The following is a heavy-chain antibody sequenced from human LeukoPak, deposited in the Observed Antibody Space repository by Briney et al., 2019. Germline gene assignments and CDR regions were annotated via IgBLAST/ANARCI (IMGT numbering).Heavy chain of an antibody. J-gene: IGHJ3*02. CDR3: ARESLQDALDI. CDR2: ISSSGDAL. D-gene: IGHD5-24*01. Sequence: GGSLRLSCAASGFTFSTYEMNWVRQAPGKGLEWVSYISSSGDALYYADSVKGRFTISRDNAENSLFLQMNSLRAEDTAIYYCARESLQDALDIWGQGTMVTVSS. CDR1: GFTFSTYE. V-gene: IGHV3-48*03.